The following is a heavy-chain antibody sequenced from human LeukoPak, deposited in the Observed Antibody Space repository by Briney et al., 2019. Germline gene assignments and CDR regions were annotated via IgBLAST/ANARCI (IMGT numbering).Heavy chain of an antibody. J-gene: IGHJ4*02. CDR1: VFTFSSKW. CDR2: ISYDGSNK. Sequence: GGSLRLSCAASVFTFSSKWMPWVRQALCKGLEWVAVISYDGSNKYYADSVKGRFTISRDNSKNTLYLQMNSLRAEDTAVYYCATLQPYGDYGDFDYWGQGTLVTVSS. D-gene: IGHD4-17*01. V-gene: IGHV3-30*03. CDR3: ATLQPYGDYGDFDY.